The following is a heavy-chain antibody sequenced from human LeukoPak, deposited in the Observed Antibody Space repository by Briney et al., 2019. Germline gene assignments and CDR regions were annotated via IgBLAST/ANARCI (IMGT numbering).Heavy chain of an antibody. CDR2: ISSSGSTI. D-gene: IGHD4-17*01. Sequence: PGGSLRLSCAASGFTFSSYEMNWVRQAPGKGLEWVSYISSSGSTIYYADSVKGRFTISRDNAKNSLYLQMNSLRAEDTAVYYCARDSDYARYYYGMDVWGQGTTVTVSS. J-gene: IGHJ6*02. CDR1: GFTFSSYE. CDR3: ARDSDYARYYYGMDV. V-gene: IGHV3-48*03.